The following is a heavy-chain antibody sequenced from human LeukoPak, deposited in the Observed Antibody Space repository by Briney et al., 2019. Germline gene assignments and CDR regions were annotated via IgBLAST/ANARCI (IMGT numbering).Heavy chain of an antibody. CDR3: VRDRGTYRPIDY. CDR1: AFSLNAYN. J-gene: IGHJ4*02. CDR2: ISYTGTYI. D-gene: IGHD1-26*01. V-gene: IGHV3-21*04. Sequence: GGSLRLSCAASAFSLNAYNMNWIRQAPGKGLEWVSSISYTGTYIYYADSVKGRFTISRDNAQSSLYLQMNSLRAEDTAIYYCVRDRGTYRPIDYWGQGTLVTVSS.